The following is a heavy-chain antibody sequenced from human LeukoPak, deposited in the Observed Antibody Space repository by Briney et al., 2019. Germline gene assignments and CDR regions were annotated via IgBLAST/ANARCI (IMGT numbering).Heavy chain of an antibody. Sequence: SETLSLTCAVYGGSFSGYYWSWIRQPPGKGLEWIGEINHSGSTNYNPSLKSRVTISVDTSKNQFSLKLSSVTAADTAVYYCAGGRPPMVGATYTPYYMDVWGKGTTVTVSS. CDR1: GGSFSGYY. J-gene: IGHJ6*03. CDR3: AGGRPPMVGATYTPYYMDV. D-gene: IGHD1-26*01. CDR2: INHSGST. V-gene: IGHV4-34*01.